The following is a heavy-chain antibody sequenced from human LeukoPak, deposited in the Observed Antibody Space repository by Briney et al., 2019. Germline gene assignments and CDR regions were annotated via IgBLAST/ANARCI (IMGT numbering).Heavy chain of an antibody. V-gene: IGHV3-48*01. Sequence: GGSLRLSCAASGFTFSSYSMNWVRQAPGKGLEWVSYISSSGSTKYYADSVKGRFTISRDNARNSLYLQMNSLRAEDTAVYFCARGGLSIMGYWGQGTLVTVSS. CDR3: ARGGLSIMGY. D-gene: IGHD2/OR15-2a*01. CDR2: ISSSGSTK. CDR1: GFTFSSYS. J-gene: IGHJ4*02.